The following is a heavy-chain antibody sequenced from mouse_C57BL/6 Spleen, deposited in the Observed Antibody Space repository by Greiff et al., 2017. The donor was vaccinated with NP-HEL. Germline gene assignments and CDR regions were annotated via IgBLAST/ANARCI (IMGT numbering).Heavy chain of an antibody. V-gene: IGHV1-62-2*01. J-gene: IGHJ4*01. Sequence: VHLVESGAELVKPGASVKLSCKASGYTFTEYTIHWVKQRSGQGLEWIGWFYPGSGSIKYNEKFKDKATLTADKSSSTVYMELSRLTSEDSAVYFCARHAVNPLYYYAMDYWGQGTSVTVSS. CDR2: FYPGSGSI. CDR1: GYTFTEYT. CDR3: ARHAVNPLYYYAMDY. D-gene: IGHD2-3*01.